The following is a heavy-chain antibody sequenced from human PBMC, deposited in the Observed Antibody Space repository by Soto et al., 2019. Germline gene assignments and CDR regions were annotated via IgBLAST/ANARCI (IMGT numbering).Heavy chain of an antibody. CDR2: IRSKAYGGTT. V-gene: IGHV3-49*03. CDR3: TRTIYVVDTAMGNNWFDP. D-gene: IGHD5-18*01. J-gene: IGHJ5*02. Sequence: GGSLRLSCTASGFTFGDYAMSWFRQAPGKGLEWVGFIRSKAYGGTTEYAASVKGRFTISRDDSKSIAYLQMNSLKTEDTAVYYCTRTIYVVDTAMGNNWFDPWGQGTLVTVSS. CDR1: GFTFGDYA.